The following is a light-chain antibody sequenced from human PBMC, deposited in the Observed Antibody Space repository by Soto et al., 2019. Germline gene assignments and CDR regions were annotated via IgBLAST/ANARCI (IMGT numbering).Light chain of an antibody. CDR2: GTS. V-gene: IGKV3-15*01. Sequence: EIVMTQSPAVLSVSPGERATLSCRASQSVSTNLAWYQQKPGQAPSLLIYGTSTRATGIPARFSGSGSGTKFPLTISSLQSEDFAVYYCQQYNNWPRTFGQGTKVDIK. J-gene: IGKJ1*01. CDR1: QSVSTN. CDR3: QQYNNWPRT.